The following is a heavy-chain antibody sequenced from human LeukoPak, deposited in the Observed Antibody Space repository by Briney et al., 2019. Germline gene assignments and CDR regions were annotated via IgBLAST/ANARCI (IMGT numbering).Heavy chain of an antibody. CDR1: GFTFSKSW. Sequence: GGSLRLSCAASGFTFSKSWMNWVRQSPGKGPEWVANISPDGNGKRSVDSVKGRFTVSRDNAKASLFLQMNNLRAEDTALYYCAAWYSETTQEHNSWGQGTLVTVSS. D-gene: IGHD2-21*01. J-gene: IGHJ4*02. V-gene: IGHV3-7*01. CDR3: AAWYSETTQEHNS. CDR2: ISPDGNGK.